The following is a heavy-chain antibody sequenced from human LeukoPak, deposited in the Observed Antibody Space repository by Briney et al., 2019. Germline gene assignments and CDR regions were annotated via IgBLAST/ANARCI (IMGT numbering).Heavy chain of an antibody. CDR1: GGTFSSYA. J-gene: IGHJ2*01. V-gene: IGHV1-69*05. D-gene: IGHD2-2*01. Sequence: SVKVSCKASGGTFSSYAISWVRQAPGQGLEWMGGIIPIFGTANYAQKLQGRVTMTTDTSTSTAYMELRSLRSDDSAVYYCARVGSTRTRYFDLWGRGTLVTVSS. CDR2: IIPIFGTA. CDR3: ARVGSTRTRYFDL.